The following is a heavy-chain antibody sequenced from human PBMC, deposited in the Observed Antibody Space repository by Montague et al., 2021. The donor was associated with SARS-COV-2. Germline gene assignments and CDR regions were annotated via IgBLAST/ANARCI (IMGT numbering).Heavy chain of an antibody. Sequence: SETLSLTCAVYGGSFSGYYWSWIRQPPGKGLEWIGEINHSGSTNYNPSPKSRVTISVDTSKNQFSLKLSSVTAADTAVYYCASVRAVPAAMRIFSLGRSYYGMDVWGQGTTVTVSS. CDR1: GGSFSGYY. D-gene: IGHD2-2*01. V-gene: IGHV4-34*01. CDR3: ASVRAVPAAMRIFSLGRSYYGMDV. J-gene: IGHJ6*02. CDR2: INHSGST.